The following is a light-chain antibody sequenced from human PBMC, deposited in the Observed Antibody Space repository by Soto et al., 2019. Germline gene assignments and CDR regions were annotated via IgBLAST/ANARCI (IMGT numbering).Light chain of an antibody. CDR2: WAS. V-gene: IGKV4-1*01. J-gene: IGKJ5*01. CDR3: QQYDTTPIT. Sequence: SPDSLSVSLCERATINCKSGDIIVYSSNNKNYLAWYRQRPGQPPKLLLYWASTRASGVPDRFSGSGSGTDFTLTISSLQAEDVAVYYCQQYDTTPITFGQGTRLEIK. CDR1: DIIVYSSNNKNY.